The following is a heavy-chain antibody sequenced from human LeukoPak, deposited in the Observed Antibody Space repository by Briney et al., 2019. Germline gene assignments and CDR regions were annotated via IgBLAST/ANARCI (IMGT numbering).Heavy chain of an antibody. D-gene: IGHD5-18*01. Sequence: SETLSLTCTVSGGSISSGGYYWSWIRQAPGKGLEWIGSIYYSGGTYYNPSLRSRVTISADTSKNQFSLRLSSVTAADTAVYYCVRPREGYSSGCYYFDYWGQGTLVTVSS. CDR2: IYYSGGT. J-gene: IGHJ4*02. V-gene: IGHV4-39*01. CDR1: GGSISSGGYY. CDR3: VRPREGYSSGCYYFDY.